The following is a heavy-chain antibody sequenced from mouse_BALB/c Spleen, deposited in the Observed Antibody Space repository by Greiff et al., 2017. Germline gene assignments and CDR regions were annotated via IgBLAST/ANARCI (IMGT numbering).Heavy chain of an antibody. CDR1: GYSFTSYW. CDR3: TREGAFYRKWVDY. Sequence: EVKLVESGTVLARPGASVKMSCKASGYSFTSYWMHWVKQRPGQGLEWIGAIYPGNSDTSYNQKFKGKAKLTAVTSASTAYMELSSLTNEDSAVYYCTREGAFYRKWVDYWGQGTSVTVSS. J-gene: IGHJ4*01. CDR2: IYPGNSDT. V-gene: IGHV1-5*01. D-gene: IGHD2-14*01.